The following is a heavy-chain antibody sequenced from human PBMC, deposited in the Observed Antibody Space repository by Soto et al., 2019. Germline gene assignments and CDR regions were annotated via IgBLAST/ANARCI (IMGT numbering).Heavy chain of an antibody. D-gene: IGHD3-3*01. J-gene: IGHJ4*02. CDR1: GFTFSSYG. CDR2: TSYDGSNK. CDR3: AKDRQAYYDFWSGIGAFDY. Sequence: QVQLVESGGGVVQPGRSLRLSCAASGFTFSSYGMHWVRQAPGKGLEWVAVTSYDGSNKYYADSVKGRFTISRDNSKNTLYLQMNSLRAEDTAVYYCAKDRQAYYDFWSGIGAFDYWGQGTLVTVSS. V-gene: IGHV3-30*18.